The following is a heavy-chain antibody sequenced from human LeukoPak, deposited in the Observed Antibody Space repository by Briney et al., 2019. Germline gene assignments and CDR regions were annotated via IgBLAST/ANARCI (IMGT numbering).Heavy chain of an antibody. J-gene: IGHJ6*02. CDR2: IYYSGST. V-gene: IGHV4-59*01. D-gene: IGHD5-18*01. CDR3: AREFVNTAMGASYSDYYYGMDV. Sequence: PSETLSLTCTVSGGSISSYYWSWIRQPPGKGLEWIGYIYYSGSTNYNPSLKSRVTISVDTSKNQSSLKLSSVTAADTAVYYCAREFVNTAMGASYSDYYYGMDVWGQGTTVTVSS. CDR1: GGSISSYY.